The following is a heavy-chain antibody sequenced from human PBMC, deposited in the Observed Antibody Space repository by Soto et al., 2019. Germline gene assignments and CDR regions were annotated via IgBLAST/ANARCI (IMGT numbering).Heavy chain of an antibody. J-gene: IGHJ6*02. Sequence: SVKVSCKASGGTFSSYAISWVRQAPGQGLEWMGGIIPIFGTANYAQKFQGRVTITADGSTSTAYMELSSLRSEDTAVYYCARDSQRGQWLPSYYYGMDVWGQGTTVTVSS. CDR1: GGTFSSYA. D-gene: IGHD5-12*01. CDR3: ARDSQRGQWLPSYYYGMDV. V-gene: IGHV1-69*13. CDR2: IIPIFGTA.